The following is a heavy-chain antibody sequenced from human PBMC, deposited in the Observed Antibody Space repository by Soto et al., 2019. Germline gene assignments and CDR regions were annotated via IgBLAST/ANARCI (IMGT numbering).Heavy chain of an antibody. V-gene: IGHV3-74*01. CDR3: ARGDRGGFDL. D-gene: IGHD3-10*01. J-gene: IGHJ3*01. Sequence: EVQLVESGGGLVQPGESLRLSCAASGFTFDYYWMHWVRQAPGKGLVWVSRVHSDGTTTTYADSVKGRFTISRDNARNTVSVQMSRLRAEDTAIYSGARGDRGGFDLWGHGTVVTVSS. CDR1: GFTFDYYW. CDR2: VHSDGTTT.